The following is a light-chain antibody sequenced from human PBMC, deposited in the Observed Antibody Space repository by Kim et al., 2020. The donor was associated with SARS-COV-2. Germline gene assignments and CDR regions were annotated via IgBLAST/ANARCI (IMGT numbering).Light chain of an antibody. Sequence: IQLTQSPSSLSTSVGDRVTITCRASQGISSHLAWYQQKPGNAPRLLIYAASTLQTGVPSRFSGSGSGTDFTLTISSLQPEDSVTYHCQQLHDYPLTFGGGTKVDIK. CDR1: QGISSH. J-gene: IGKJ4*01. CDR3: QQLHDYPLT. CDR2: AAS. V-gene: IGKV1-9*01.